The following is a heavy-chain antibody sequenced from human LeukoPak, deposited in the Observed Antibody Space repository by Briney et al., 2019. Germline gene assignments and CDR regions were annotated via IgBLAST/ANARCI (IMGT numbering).Heavy chain of an antibody. J-gene: IGHJ5*02. CDR3: ARVCGGDCYPLGFDP. CDR1: GVSMSSYY. D-gene: IGHD2-21*02. Sequence: KPSETLSLTCTVSGVSMSSYYWSWIRQPPGKGLEWIGYIYYSGSTNYNPSLKSRVTISVDTSKNKFSLKVRSVTAADTAVYYCARVCGGDCYPLGFDPWGQGTLVTVSS. CDR2: IYYSGST. V-gene: IGHV4-59*01.